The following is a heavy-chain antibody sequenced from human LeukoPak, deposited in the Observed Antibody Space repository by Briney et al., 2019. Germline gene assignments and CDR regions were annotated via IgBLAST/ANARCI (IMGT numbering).Heavy chain of an antibody. J-gene: IGHJ4*02. CDR1: GFTFSSYW. CDR3: ARDGRFWSGYYSTYYFDY. Sequence: GGSLRLSCAASGFTFSSYWMSWVRQAPGKGLEWVANIKQDGSEKYYVDSVKGRFTISRDDAKNSLYLQMNSLRAEDTAVYYCARDGRFWSGYYSTYYFDYWGQGTLVTVSS. V-gene: IGHV3-7*01. D-gene: IGHD3-3*01. CDR2: IKQDGSEK.